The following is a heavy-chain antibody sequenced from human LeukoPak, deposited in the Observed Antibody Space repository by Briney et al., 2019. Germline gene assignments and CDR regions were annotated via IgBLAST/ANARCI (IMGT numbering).Heavy chain of an antibody. CDR1: GYSFTSYW. CDR2: IDPSDSYT. J-gene: IGHJ4*02. V-gene: IGHV5-10-1*01. Sequence: GESLKISCKGSGYSFTSYWIGWVRQMPGKGQEWMGRIDPSDSYTNYSPSFQGHVTISADKSISTAYLQWNSLKASDTAIYYCARQEYSGSYYVYWGQGTLVTVSS. D-gene: IGHD1-26*01. CDR3: ARQEYSGSYYVY.